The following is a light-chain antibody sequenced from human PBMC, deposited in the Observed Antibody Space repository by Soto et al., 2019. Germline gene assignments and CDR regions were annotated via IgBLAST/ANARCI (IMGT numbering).Light chain of an antibody. Sequence: EIVLTQSPGTLSLSPGERATLSCRASQSVSSSYLAWYQQKPGQAPRLLIYGASSRATGIPDRFSGSGSGTDFALRLSELKPEGFPVYSRQEYDSARLIFGGAAKMAIK. CDR2: GAS. CDR3: QEYDSARLI. J-gene: IGKJ4*01. CDR1: QSVSSSY. V-gene: IGKV3-20*01.